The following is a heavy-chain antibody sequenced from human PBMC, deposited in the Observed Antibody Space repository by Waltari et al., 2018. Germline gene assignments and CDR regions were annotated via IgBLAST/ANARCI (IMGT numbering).Heavy chain of an antibody. V-gene: IGHV3-23*01. Sequence: EVQLLESGGGLVQPGGSLRLSCAASGFSFSNYDMAWVRQAPGKVLAVVSGIRNSGGNTYYGDSVKGRFAISVDKSRNTLHLQMNGLRAEDTAIYYCTSWRVVSGTGWFDSWGQGTLVIVSS. CDR1: GFSFSNYD. CDR3: TSWRVVSGTGWFDS. J-gene: IGHJ5*01. D-gene: IGHD2-2*01. CDR2: IRNSGGNT.